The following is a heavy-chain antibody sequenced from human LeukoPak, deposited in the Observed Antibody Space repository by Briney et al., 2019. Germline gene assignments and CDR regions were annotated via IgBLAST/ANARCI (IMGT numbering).Heavy chain of an antibody. CDR3: VKDMNPGGADV. CDR1: GFTLSRYW. V-gene: IGHV3-7*03. CDR2: IKQDGSEK. D-gene: IGHD3-10*01. Sequence: PGGSLRLSCAASGFTLSRYWMSWVRQAPGKGLEWVANIKQDGSEKYYVDSVKGRFTISRDNAKNSLYLQMNSLRPEDTALYYCVKDMNPGGADVWGQGTTVTVSS. J-gene: IGHJ6*02.